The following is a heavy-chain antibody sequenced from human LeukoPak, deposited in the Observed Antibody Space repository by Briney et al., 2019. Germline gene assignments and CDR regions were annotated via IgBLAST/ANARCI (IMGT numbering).Heavy chain of an antibody. J-gene: IGHJ5*02. V-gene: IGHV1-69*05. CDR3: ASRIAAAAPLWFDP. Sequence: SVKVSCKASGGTFSSYAISWVRQAPGQGLEWMGGIIPIFGTANYAQKFQGRVTITTDESTSTAYMELSSLRSEDTAVYYCASRIAAAAPLWFDPWGQGTLVTVSS. CDR1: GGTFSSYA. CDR2: IIPIFGTA. D-gene: IGHD6-13*01.